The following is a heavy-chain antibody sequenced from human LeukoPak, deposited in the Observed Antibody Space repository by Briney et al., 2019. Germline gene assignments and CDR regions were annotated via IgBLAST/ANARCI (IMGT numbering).Heavy chain of an antibody. CDR2: IFRSGHT. D-gene: IGHD3-3*02. CDR3: ARHIFGHLFDT. CDR1: GDSISPYY. Sequence: SETLSLTCTVSGDSISPYYWSWIRQPPGKGLEWIGYIFRSGHTNCNPSLKSRVTISLDTSKNQFSLRLSSVTAADTAVYYCARHIFGHLFDTWGQGTLVTVSS. J-gene: IGHJ4*02. V-gene: IGHV4-59*01.